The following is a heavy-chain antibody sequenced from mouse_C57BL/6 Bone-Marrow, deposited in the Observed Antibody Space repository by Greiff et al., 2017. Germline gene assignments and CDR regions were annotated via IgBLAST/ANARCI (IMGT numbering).Heavy chain of an antibody. V-gene: IGHV1-26*01. CDR1: GYTFTDYY. CDR3: ARDGYDTFDY. Sequence: EVQLQQSGPELVKPGASVKISCKASGYTFTDYYMNWVKQSHGKSLEWIGDINPNNGGTSYNQKFKGKATLTVDKSSSTAYMELRSLTSEDSAVYYCARDGYDTFDYWGQGTTLTVSS. J-gene: IGHJ2*01. CDR2: INPNNGGT. D-gene: IGHD2-2*01.